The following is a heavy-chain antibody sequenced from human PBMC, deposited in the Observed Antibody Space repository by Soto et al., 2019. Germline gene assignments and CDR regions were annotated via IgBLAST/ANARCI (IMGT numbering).Heavy chain of an antibody. CDR1: GFTFSSYA. J-gene: IGHJ4*02. V-gene: IGHV3-23*01. Sequence: EVQLLESGGGLVQPGGSLRLSCAASGFTFSSYAMSWVRQAPGKGLEWVSAISGSGGSTYYADSVKGRFTISRDNSKNTLYLQMDSLRAEDTAGYHGAPCGTYYVDYWGQGTLVTVSS. CDR2: ISGSGGST. CDR3: APCGTYYVDY.